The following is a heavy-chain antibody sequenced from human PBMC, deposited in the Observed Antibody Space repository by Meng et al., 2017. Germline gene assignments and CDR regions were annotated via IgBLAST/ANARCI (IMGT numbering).Heavy chain of an antibody. D-gene: IGHD3-16*01. Sequence: GRVVLAGAEVKKPGSSVKVSCKASGGTFSSYAISWVRQAPGQGLEWMGGIIPIFGTANYAQKFQGRVTITADKSTSTAYMELSSLRSEDTAVYYCARGPTGGAFDIWGQGTMVTVSS. CDR1: GGTFSSYA. CDR3: ARGPTGGAFDI. J-gene: IGHJ3*02. V-gene: IGHV1-69*06. CDR2: IIPIFGTA.